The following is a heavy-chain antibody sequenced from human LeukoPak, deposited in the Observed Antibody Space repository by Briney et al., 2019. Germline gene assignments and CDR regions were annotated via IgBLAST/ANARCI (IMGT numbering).Heavy chain of an antibody. CDR3: ATGYPSHSLAYYGMDV. J-gene: IGHJ6*02. D-gene: IGHD2-21*01. V-gene: IGHV1-24*01. CDR2: FDPEDGET. Sequence: ASVKVSCKVSGYTLTELSMHWVRQAPGKGLEWMGGFDPEDGETIYAQKFQGRVTMTEDTSTDTAYMELSSLRSEDTAVYYCATGYPSHSLAYYGMDVWGQGTTVTVSS. CDR1: GYTLTELS.